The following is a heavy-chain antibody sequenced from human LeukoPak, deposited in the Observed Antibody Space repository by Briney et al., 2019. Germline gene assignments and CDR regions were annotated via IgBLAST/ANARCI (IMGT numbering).Heavy chain of an antibody. CDR2: IYPGDSDT. J-gene: IGHJ6*03. CDR3: ARLGGTYYYYYYMDV. D-gene: IGHD1-26*01. Sequence: GESLKISCKGSGYSFTSHWIGWVREMPGKGLEWMGIIYPGDSDTRYSPSFQGQVTISADKSISTAYLQWSSLKASDTAMYYCARLGGTYYYYYYMDVWSKGTTVTVSS. CDR1: GYSFTSHW. V-gene: IGHV5-51*01.